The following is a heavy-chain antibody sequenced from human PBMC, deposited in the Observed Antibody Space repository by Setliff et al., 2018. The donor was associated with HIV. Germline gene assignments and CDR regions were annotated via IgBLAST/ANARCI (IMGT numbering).Heavy chain of an antibody. CDR1: GVSISGHF. J-gene: IGHJ4*02. CDR3: ARLIHTGLLYYDY. CDR2: IYTSGTT. D-gene: IGHD2-8*02. Sequence: SETLSLTCFVSGVSISGHFWGWIRQPPGKGLEWIGYIYTSGTTEYNPSLDSRVTISVDTSRDQFSLNLRSVTAADTALYFCARLIHTGLLYYDYWGLGMLVTVSS. V-gene: IGHV4-4*09.